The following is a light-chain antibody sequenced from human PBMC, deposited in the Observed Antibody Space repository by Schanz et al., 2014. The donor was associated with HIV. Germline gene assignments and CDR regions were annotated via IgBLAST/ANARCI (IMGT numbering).Light chain of an antibody. CDR1: QSVSNNY. Sequence: EIVLTQSPGTLSLSPGERATLSCRASQSVSNNYLAWYQQKHGQAPRLLMYDASTLQNGVPSRFSGSGSGTDFTLTISSLQPEDFATYYCQQLASYPLTFGGGTKVEIK. J-gene: IGKJ4*01. CDR2: DAS. CDR3: QQLASYPLT. V-gene: IGKV3-20*01.